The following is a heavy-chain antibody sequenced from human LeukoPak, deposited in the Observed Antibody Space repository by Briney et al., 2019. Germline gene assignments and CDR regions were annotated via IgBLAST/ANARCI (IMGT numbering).Heavy chain of an antibody. D-gene: IGHD3-3*01. J-gene: IGHJ3*01. CDR3: ANLQVLAYYFRSVPTYAFDL. V-gene: IGHV3-23*01. CDR2: ISGSGGST. CDR1: GFTFSSYA. Sequence: GGTLCLSCAASGFTFSSYAMSWFRQAPGKGLEWVSAISGSGGSTYYDASVKGRFTISRDNSKNTLYLQMHSLRAEDTAVYYCANLQVLAYYFRSVPTYAFDLWGQGTVVTVS.